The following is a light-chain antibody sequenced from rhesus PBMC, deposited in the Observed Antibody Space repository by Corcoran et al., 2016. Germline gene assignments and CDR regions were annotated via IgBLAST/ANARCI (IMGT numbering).Light chain of an antibody. V-gene: IGKV1-94*01. CDR1: QGINKE. Sequence: DIQMTQSPSSLSASVGDRVTVTCRASQGINKELSWYQQKTGKAPTLLIYAASSLQTGVTSRFSGGGCETDYTLTISSLQPEDVATYYCLQDYTTPYSFGQGTKVEIK. J-gene: IGKJ2*01. CDR2: AAS. CDR3: LQDYTTPYS.